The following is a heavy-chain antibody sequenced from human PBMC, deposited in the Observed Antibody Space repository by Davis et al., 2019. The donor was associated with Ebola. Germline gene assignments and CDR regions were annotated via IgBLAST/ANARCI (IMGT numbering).Heavy chain of an antibody. D-gene: IGHD4-17*01. Sequence: GESLKISCAASGFTFSSYDMHWIRQATGKGLEWVSAIGTAGDTSYPGSVKGRFTISRENAKNSLYLQMNSLRAEDTAVYYCARDLWWGTTVSYWCQGTLVTVSS. V-gene: IGHV3-13*01. CDR2: IGTAGDT. J-gene: IGHJ4*02. CDR1: GFTFSSYD. CDR3: ARDLWWGTTVSY.